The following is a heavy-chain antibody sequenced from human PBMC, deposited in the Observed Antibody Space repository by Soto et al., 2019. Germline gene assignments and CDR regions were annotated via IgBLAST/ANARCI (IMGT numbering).Heavy chain of an antibody. D-gene: IGHD3-22*01. CDR2: ISGSGGST. CDR3: AKGQGDGDSSGLDY. Sequence: GGSLRLSCAASGFTFSSYAMSWVRQAPGKGLEWVSAISGSGGSTYYADSVKGRFTISRDNSKNTLYLQMNSLRAEDTAVYYCAKGQGDGDSSGLDYWGQGTLVTVSS. V-gene: IGHV3-23*01. CDR1: GFTFSSYA. J-gene: IGHJ4*02.